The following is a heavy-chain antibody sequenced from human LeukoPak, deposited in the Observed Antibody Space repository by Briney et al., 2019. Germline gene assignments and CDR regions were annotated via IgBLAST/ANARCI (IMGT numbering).Heavy chain of an antibody. CDR2: LNEDGSVK. J-gene: IGHJ4*02. V-gene: IGHV3-7*01. D-gene: IGHD2-2*01. Sequence: GGSLRLSCAASELSFSTNWMHWVRQTPGKGLEWVAELNEDGSVKYYVDSVKGRFTISRDNAKSLLFLQMYNLRTEDTGVYFCANVPRSTVSYWGRGTLVTVSS. CDR3: ANVPRSTVSY. CDR1: ELSFSTNW.